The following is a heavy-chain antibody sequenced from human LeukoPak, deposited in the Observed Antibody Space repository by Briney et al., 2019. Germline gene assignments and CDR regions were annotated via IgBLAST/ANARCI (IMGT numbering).Heavy chain of an antibody. CDR2: ISAYNGNT. CDR3: ARGLLWFGEPRNNWFDP. Sequence: GASVKVSCKASGYTFTSYGISWVRQAPGQGLEWMGWISAYNGNTNYAQKLQGRVTMTTDTSTSTAYMELRSMRSDDTAVYYCARGLLWFGEPRNNWFDPWGQGTLVTVSS. D-gene: IGHD3-10*01. CDR1: GYTFTSYG. J-gene: IGHJ5*02. V-gene: IGHV1-18*01.